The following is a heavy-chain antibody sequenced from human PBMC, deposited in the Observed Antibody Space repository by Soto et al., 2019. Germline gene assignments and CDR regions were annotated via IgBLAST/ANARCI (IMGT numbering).Heavy chain of an antibody. J-gene: IGHJ3*02. CDR1: GFTVSSNY. CDR2: ISSSGGTT. D-gene: IGHD1-1*01. V-gene: IGHV3-23*01. Sequence: GGSLRLSCAASGFTVSSNYMSWVRQAPGEGPEWVSLISSSGGTTYYADSVKGRFSISRDNSKNTLYLQMNSLRVEDTAIYYCAKDIQGRGATTGDDAFDIWGQGTMVTVSS. CDR3: AKDIQGRGATTGDDAFDI.